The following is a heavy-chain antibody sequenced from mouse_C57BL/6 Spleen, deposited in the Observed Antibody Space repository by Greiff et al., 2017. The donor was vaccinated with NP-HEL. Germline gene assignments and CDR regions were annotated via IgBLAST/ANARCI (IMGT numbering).Heavy chain of an antibody. Sequence: QVQLQQPGAELVRPGSSVKLSCKASGYTFTSYWMDWVKQRPGQGLEWIGNIYPSDSETHYNQKFKDKATLTVDKSSSTAYMQLSSLTSEDSAVYYCARGDYYGSGGAWFAYWGQGTLVTVSA. D-gene: IGHD1-1*01. CDR2: IYPSDSET. V-gene: IGHV1-61*01. CDR1: GYTFTSYW. CDR3: ARGDYYGSGGAWFAY. J-gene: IGHJ3*01.